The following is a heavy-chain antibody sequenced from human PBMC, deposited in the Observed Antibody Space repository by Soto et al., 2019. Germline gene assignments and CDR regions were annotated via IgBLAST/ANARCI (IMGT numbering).Heavy chain of an antibody. D-gene: IGHD6-6*01. V-gene: IGHV1-46*01. CDR2: IIPSGGGT. CDR3: ARVEGTAARPGD. CDR1: GYTFTSYY. Sequence: QVQLVQSGAEVKKPGASVKVSCKASGYTFTSYYIHWVRQAPGQGLEWMGLIIPSGGGTAYAEKFQGRITMTRDTSTSTGFMELSRLGFEDTAVYYCARVEGTAARPGDWGQGTLVIVSS. J-gene: IGHJ4*02.